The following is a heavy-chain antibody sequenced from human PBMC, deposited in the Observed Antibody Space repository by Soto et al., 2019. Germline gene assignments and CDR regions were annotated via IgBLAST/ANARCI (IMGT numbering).Heavy chain of an antibody. CDR2: IYHSGST. CDR1: SSSSYY. V-gene: IGHV4-39*01. D-gene: IGHD3-10*01. CDR3: ARHNYGSGSTYFDY. J-gene: IGHJ4*02. Sequence: SSSSYYWGWIRQPPGKGLEWIGYIYHSGSTYYNPSLKSRVTISVDTSKNQFSLKLNSMTAADTAVYYCARHNYGSGSTYFDYWGQGTLVTAPQ.